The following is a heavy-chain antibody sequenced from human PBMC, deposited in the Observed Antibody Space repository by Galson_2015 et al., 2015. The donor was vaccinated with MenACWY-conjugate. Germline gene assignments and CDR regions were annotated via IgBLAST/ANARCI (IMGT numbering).Heavy chain of an antibody. CDR3: ARAERRGSCTGSSCYSVDF. CDR2: ISAGGGAT. CDR1: GFTFSDYA. J-gene: IGHJ4*02. Sequence: SLRLSCAASGFTFSDYAMNWVRQAPGKGLEWASQISAGGGATFYADSLKGRFTISRHNSNNTLYLQMKSLRSDDTAVYYCARAERRGSCTGSSCYSVDFWGQGTLVTVST. V-gene: IGHV3-23*01. D-gene: IGHD3-22*01.